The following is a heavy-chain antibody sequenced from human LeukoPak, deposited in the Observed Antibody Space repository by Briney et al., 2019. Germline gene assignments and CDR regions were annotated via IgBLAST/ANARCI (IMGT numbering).Heavy chain of an antibody. CDR2: IHYTGST. CDR1: GGSISSYY. V-gene: IGHV4-59*01. J-gene: IGHJ5*02. D-gene: IGHD3-10*01. CDR3: ARGGYYGSGNDFRFDP. Sequence: SETLSLTCTVSGGSISSYYWSWIRQPPGKGLEWIGNIHYTGSTNYNPSLKSRVTISVDTSKNQFSLKLKSVTAADTAVYYCARGGYYGSGNDFRFDPWGQGTLVTVSS.